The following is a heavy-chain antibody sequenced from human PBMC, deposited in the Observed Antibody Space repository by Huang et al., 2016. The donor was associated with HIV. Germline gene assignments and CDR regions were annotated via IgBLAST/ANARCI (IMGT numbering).Heavy chain of an antibody. CDR3: ARGFDILVDRFDF. J-gene: IGHJ4*02. D-gene: IGHD3-9*01. Sequence: QVQLQESGPGLVKPSETLSLACSVSGDSVSNHSWNWIRPTPGKGLEWIGRIYSSGTTIYNPSLKNRVSFSLDTSKNQFALNVTSVTAADTAVYYCARGFDILVDRFDFWGQGTLVTVSS. CDR2: IYSSGTT. V-gene: IGHV4-59*02. CDR1: GDSVSNHS.